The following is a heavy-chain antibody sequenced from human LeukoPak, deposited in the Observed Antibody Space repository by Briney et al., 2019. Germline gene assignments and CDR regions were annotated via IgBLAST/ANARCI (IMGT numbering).Heavy chain of an antibody. D-gene: IGHD6-6*01. CDR1: GYTFTGYY. Sequence: ASVKVSCKASGYTFTGYYMHWVRQAPGQGLEWMGIINPSGGSTSYAQKFQGRVTMTRDTSTSTVYMELSSLRSEDTAVYYCARAHSSSSRYYYYYYYMDVWGKGTTVTVSS. CDR2: INPSGGST. J-gene: IGHJ6*03. CDR3: ARAHSSSSRYYYYYYYMDV. V-gene: IGHV1-46*01.